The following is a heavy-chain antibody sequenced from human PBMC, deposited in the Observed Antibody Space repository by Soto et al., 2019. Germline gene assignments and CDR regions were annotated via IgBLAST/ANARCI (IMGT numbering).Heavy chain of an antibody. D-gene: IGHD3-16*02. CDR2: ISAYNGNT. Sequence: GASVKVSCKASGYTFTSYGISWVRQAPGQGLEWMGWISAYNGNTNYAQKLQGRVTMTTDTSTSTAYMGLRSLRSDDTAVYYCARKNDYIWGSYRPNAAFDIWGQGTMVTVSS. V-gene: IGHV1-18*01. CDR3: ARKNDYIWGSYRPNAAFDI. J-gene: IGHJ3*02. CDR1: GYTFTSYG.